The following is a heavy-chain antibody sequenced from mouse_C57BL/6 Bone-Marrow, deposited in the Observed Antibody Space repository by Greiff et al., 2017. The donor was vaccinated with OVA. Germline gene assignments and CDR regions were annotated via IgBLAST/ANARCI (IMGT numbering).Heavy chain of an antibody. CDR2: IDPSDSYT. CDR3: ARMLWYAMDY. Sequence: QVQLKQPGAELVRPGTSVKLSCKASGYTFTSYWMHWVKQRPGQGLEWIGVIDPSDSYTNYNQKFKGKATLTVDTSSSTAYMQLSSLTSEDSAVYYCARMLWYAMDYWGQGTSVTVSS. J-gene: IGHJ4*01. CDR1: GYTFTSYW. V-gene: IGHV1-59*01. D-gene: IGHD1-1*02.